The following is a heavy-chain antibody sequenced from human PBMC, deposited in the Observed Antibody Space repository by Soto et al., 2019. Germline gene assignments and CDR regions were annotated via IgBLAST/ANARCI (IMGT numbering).Heavy chain of an antibody. CDR2: IYWKDEK. J-gene: IGHJ4*02. D-gene: IGHD1-26*01. Sequence: QITLKESGPTLVQPTQTLTVTCTFSGFSLSTSGAGVGWIRQSPGKAPEWLALIYWKDEKRYNPGLKSRLTITKDTSKNQVVLKMTDLDPVDTATYFCAHRYGGNYYRWYFDSWGQGTLVTVSS. CDR1: GFSLSTSGAG. V-gene: IGHV2-5*01. CDR3: AHRYGGNYYRWYFDS.